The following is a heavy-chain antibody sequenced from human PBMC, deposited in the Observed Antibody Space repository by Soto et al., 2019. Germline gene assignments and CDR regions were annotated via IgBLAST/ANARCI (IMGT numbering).Heavy chain of an antibody. D-gene: IGHD1-26*01. V-gene: IGHV3-74*01. CDR3: ARSEPASEKDDAFDI. J-gene: IGHJ3*02. Sequence: EVQLVESGGGLVQPGGSLRLSCAASGFMFSNYWMHWVRQAPGKGLVWVSRIPSDGRNTGYADSVKGRFIVSRDNTNSTLFLQINSLRAEDTAIYYCARSEPASEKDDAFDIWGQGTLVIVSS. CDR2: IPSDGRNT. CDR1: GFMFSNYW.